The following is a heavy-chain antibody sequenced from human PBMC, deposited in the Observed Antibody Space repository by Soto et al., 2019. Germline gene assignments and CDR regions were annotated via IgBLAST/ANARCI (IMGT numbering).Heavy chain of an antibody. V-gene: IGHV3-23*01. CDR1: GFTFSSYA. D-gene: IGHD4-4*01. J-gene: IGHJ6*02. Sequence: PGGSLRLSCTASGFTFSSYAMSWVRQAPGKGLEWVSAISGSGGSTYYADSVKGRFTISRDNSKNTLYLQMNSLRAEDTAVYYCAKGLVMGAYSNYDLAFVGYYSYYGMDVWGQGTTVTVSS. CDR3: AKGLVMGAYSNYDLAFVGYYSYYGMDV. CDR2: ISGSGGST.